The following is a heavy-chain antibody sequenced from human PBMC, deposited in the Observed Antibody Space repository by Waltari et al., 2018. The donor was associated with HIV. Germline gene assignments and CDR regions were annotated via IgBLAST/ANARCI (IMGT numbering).Heavy chain of an antibody. V-gene: IGHV4-34*02. J-gene: IGHJ4*02. Sequence: QVQLQQWGTGLLKPSETLSLTCAVQGGSSSNYYWSWIRQPPGKGLEWIAEINHSGRTNYNQSLKSRLTISVDTSKTQFSVKLTSVTAADTAVYFCARGQYGPGSREDYCGQGTLVTVAS. D-gene: IGHD3-10*01. CDR2: INHSGRT. CDR1: GGSSSNYY. CDR3: ARGQYGPGSREDY.